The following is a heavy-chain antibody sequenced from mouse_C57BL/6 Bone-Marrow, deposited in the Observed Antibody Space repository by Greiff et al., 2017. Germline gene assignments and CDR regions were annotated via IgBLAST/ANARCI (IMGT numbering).Heavy chain of an antibody. Sequence: DVMLVASGGGLVQPGGSLKLSCAASGFTFSDYGMAWVRQAPRKGPEWVAFISNLAYSIYYADTVTGRFTISRENAKNTLYLEMSSLRSEDTAMYYCARQADYDVDYWGQGTTLTVSS. V-gene: IGHV5-15*01. CDR2: ISNLAYSI. CDR3: ARQADYDVDY. D-gene: IGHD2-4*01. CDR1: GFTFSDYG. J-gene: IGHJ2*01.